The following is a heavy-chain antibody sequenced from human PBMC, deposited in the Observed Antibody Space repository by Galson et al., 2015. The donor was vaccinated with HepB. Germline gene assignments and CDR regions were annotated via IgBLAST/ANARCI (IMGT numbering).Heavy chain of an antibody. CDR1: GGSISSSSYY. CDR2: IYYSGST. CDR3: ARQDRRWWWGSDWFDP. J-gene: IGHJ5*02. D-gene: IGHD2-21*01. Sequence: SETLSLTCTVSGGSISSSSYYWGWIRQPPGKGLEWIGSIYYSGSTYYNPSLKSRVTISVDTSKNQFSLKLSSVTAADTAVYYCARQDRRWWWGSDWFDPWGQGTLVTVSS. V-gene: IGHV4-39*01.